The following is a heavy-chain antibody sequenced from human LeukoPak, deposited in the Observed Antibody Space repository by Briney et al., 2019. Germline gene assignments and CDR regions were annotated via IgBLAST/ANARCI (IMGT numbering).Heavy chain of an antibody. CDR3: ARQTQDYDFWSGYSGFDI. Sequence: GESLKISCKGSGYSFTSYWIGWVRQMPGKGLEWMGIIYPGDSDTRYSPSFQGQVTISADKSISTAYLQWSSLKASDTAMYYCARQTQDYDFWSGYSGFDIWGQGTMVTVSS. CDR2: IYPGDSDT. J-gene: IGHJ3*02. CDR1: GYSFTSYW. V-gene: IGHV5-51*01. D-gene: IGHD3-3*01.